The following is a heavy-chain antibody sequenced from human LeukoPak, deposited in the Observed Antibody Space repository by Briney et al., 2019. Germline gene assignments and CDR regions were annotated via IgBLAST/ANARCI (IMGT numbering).Heavy chain of an antibody. D-gene: IGHD4-23*01. CDR1: GGSISSGSYY. V-gene: IGHV4-61*02. CDR3: ARAGGNFHWFDP. CDR2: IYTSGST. J-gene: IGHJ5*02. Sequence: SETLSLTCTVSGGSISSGSYYWSWIRQPAGKGLEWIGRIYTSGSTNYNPSLKSRVTISVDTSKNQFSLKLSSVTAADTAVYYCARAGGNFHWFDPWGQGTLVTVSS.